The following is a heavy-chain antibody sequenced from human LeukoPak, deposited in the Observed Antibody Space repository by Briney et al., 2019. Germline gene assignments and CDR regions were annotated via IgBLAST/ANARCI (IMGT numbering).Heavy chain of an antibody. Sequence: PSQTLSLTCTVSGGSISSGSYYWRWIRQPAGKGLEWIGRIYTSGSTNYHPSLKSRVTISVDTSKNQFSLKLSSVTAADTAVYYCAREGLDCSSTSCSTYNWFDPWGQGTLVTVSS. J-gene: IGHJ5*02. CDR1: GGSISSGSYY. V-gene: IGHV4-61*02. CDR3: AREGLDCSSTSCSTYNWFDP. D-gene: IGHD2-2*01. CDR2: IYTSGST.